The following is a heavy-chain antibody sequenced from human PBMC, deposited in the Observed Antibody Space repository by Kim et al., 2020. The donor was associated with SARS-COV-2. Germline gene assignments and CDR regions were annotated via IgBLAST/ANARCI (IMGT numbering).Heavy chain of an antibody. D-gene: IGHD2-2*01. CDR3: ARDYCSSTSCYWSHYYYYM. Sequence: SVKVSCKASGGTFSSYAISWVRQAPGQGLEWMGRIIPILGIANYAQKFQGRVTITADKSTSTAYMELSSLRSEDTAVYCCARDYCSSTSCYWSHYYYYM. CDR1: GGTFSSYA. CDR2: IIPILGIA. J-gene: IGHJ6*03. V-gene: IGHV1-69*04.